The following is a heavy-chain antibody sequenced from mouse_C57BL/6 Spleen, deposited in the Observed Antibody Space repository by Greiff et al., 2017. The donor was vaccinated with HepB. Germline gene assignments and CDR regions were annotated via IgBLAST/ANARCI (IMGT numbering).Heavy chain of an antibody. V-gene: IGHV5-9-1*02. CDR1: GFTFSSYA. Sequence: LQQSGEGLVKPGGSLKLSCAASGFTFSSYAMSWVRQTPEQRLEWVAYISSGGDYIYYADTVKGRFTISRDNARNTLYLQMSSLKSADTAMYYCTRDDSGSSYHDAMDYWGQGTSVTVSS. J-gene: IGHJ4*01. CDR2: ISSGGDYI. D-gene: IGHD1-1*01. CDR3: TRDDSGSSYHDAMDY.